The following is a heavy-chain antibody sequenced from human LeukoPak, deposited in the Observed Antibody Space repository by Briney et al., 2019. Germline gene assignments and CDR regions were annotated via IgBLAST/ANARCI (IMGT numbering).Heavy chain of an antibody. Sequence: SVKVSCKASGGTFTSYAISWVRQAPGQGLEWMGGIIPIFGTANYAQKFQGRVTITADKSTSTAYMELSSLRSEDMAVYYCARDGFGYYGMDVWGKGTTVTVSS. CDR3: ARDGFGYYGMDV. V-gene: IGHV1-69*06. CDR2: IIPIFGTA. CDR1: GGTFTSYA. D-gene: IGHD2-2*03. J-gene: IGHJ6*04.